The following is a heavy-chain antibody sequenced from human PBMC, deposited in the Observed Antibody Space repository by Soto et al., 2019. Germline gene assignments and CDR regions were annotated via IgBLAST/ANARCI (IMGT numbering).Heavy chain of an antibody. J-gene: IGHJ4*02. V-gene: IGHV4-61*01. CDR3: ARDTRGYSRAFDY. CDR2: ISSSGST. Sequence: TSETLSLTCIVSGDSVSSDNYYWTWIRQPPGKGLEWIGYISSSGSTYYNPSLKSRVTISVDTSRNQFSLKLTSVTAADTAVYYCARDTRGYSRAFDYWGQGTLVTVSS. CDR1: GDSVSSDNYY. D-gene: IGHD5-18*01.